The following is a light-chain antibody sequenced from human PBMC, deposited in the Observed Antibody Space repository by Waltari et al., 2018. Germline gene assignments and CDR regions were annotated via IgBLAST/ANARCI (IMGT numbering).Light chain of an antibody. CDR1: GSNIGTDYD. V-gene: IGLV1-40*01. J-gene: IGLJ2*01. Sequence: QFVLTQPPSLSGAPGERVTLSCTGSGSNIGTDYDVHWYQQFPGTAPKLLIYTNTHRPPGVPDRFSGSKSGTSASLAITGLQPEDEAEYYCQSYDSSLSVVFGGGTKLTVL. CDR2: TNT. CDR3: QSYDSSLSVV.